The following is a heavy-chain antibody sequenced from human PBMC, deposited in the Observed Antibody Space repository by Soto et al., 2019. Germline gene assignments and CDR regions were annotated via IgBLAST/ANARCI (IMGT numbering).Heavy chain of an antibody. CDR1: GFKFDDYA. CDR2: INWNGDST. D-gene: IGHD1-1*01. J-gene: IGHJ2*01. Sequence: EVQLVESGGDVGRPGGSLSLSCTASGFKFDDYAMSWVRQVPGKGLEWVSGINWNGDSTNYADSVRGRFTISRDNAKNSLFLLMKSLRAEDTASYYCARDMNDSGYFDLWGRGTLVTVSS. V-gene: IGHV3-20*04. CDR3: ARDMNDSGYFDL.